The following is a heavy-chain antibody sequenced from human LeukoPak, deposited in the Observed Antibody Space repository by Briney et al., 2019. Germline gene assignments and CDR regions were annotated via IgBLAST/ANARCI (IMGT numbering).Heavy chain of an antibody. CDR2: IYHSGST. Sequence: PSETLSLTCTVSGYSISSGYYWGWIRQPPGKGLEWIGNIYHSGSTYYNSYLKSRVTISVDTSKNQFSLKLSSATAADTAVYYCARDVLDTAMVFGNFDYWGQGTLVTVSS. D-gene: IGHD5-18*01. V-gene: IGHV4-38-2*02. CDR3: ARDVLDTAMVFGNFDY. CDR1: GYSISSGYY. J-gene: IGHJ4*02.